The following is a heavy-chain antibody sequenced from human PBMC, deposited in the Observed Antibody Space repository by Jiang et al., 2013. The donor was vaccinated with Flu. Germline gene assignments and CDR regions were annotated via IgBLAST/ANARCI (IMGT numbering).Heavy chain of an antibody. CDR1: SFTSYW. D-gene: IGHD1-7*01. V-gene: IGHV5-51*01. Sequence: SFTSYWIGWVRQMPGKAWSGWGSSILVTLIPDTAPSFQGPGHHLSRQVHQHRYLQWSSLKASDTAMYYCARHVGNSRFDYWGQGTLVTVSS. CDR3: ARHVGNSRFDY. CDR2: SILVTLIP. J-gene: IGHJ4*02.